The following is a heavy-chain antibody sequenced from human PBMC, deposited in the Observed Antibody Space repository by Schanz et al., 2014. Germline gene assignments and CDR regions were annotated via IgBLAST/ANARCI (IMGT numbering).Heavy chain of an antibody. CDR3: TRDVRLDRRGNWFDP. J-gene: IGHJ5*02. Sequence: EVQLVESGGGLVQPGGSLRLSCAASGFTFSSYSMNWVRQAPGKGLEWVSYISSSSSTRYYADSVKGRFTISRDNSKNTLYLQMNSLRPEDTAVYYCTRDVRLDRRGNWFDPWGQGTLVTVSS. CDR2: ISSSSSTR. V-gene: IGHV3-48*01. CDR1: GFTFSSYS. D-gene: IGHD1-1*01.